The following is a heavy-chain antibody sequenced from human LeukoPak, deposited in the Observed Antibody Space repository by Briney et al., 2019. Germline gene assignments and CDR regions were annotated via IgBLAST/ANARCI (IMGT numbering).Heavy chain of an antibody. J-gene: IGHJ4*02. CDR2: ISSGSSTI. CDR3: AKAVAGTQPFDY. D-gene: IGHD6-19*01. CDR1: GFTFSSYS. V-gene: IGHV3-48*01. Sequence: GGSPRLSCAASGFTFSSYSLNWVRQAPGKGLEWVSYISSGSSTIYYADSVKGRFTISRDNAKHSLYLQMNSLRAEDTAVYYCAKAVAGTQPFDYWGQGTLVTVSS.